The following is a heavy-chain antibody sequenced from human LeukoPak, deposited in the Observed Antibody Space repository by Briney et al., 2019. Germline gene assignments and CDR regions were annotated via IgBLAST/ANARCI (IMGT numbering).Heavy chain of an antibody. Sequence: PGVSLTLPCAASGFTVSGHYWIWARHAPGKGREGVSQINSGGTTYYADSVKGRFTISRDNSKNTLYLQMNSLRAEDTAVYHCARNKGVYGSGSYDNWGPGTLVTVSS. CDR1: GFTVSGHY. D-gene: IGHD3-10*01. CDR2: INSGGTT. CDR3: ARNKGVYGSGSYDN. J-gene: IGHJ4*02. V-gene: IGHV3-53*01.